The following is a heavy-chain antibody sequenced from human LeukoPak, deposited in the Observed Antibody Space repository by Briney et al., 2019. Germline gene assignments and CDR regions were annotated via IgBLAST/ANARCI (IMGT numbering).Heavy chain of an antibody. V-gene: IGHV3-23*01. Sequence: GGSLRLSCEASGLTFGNSAMAWVRQAPGKGLEWLSGISESGHYTYNAHSAKGRFTISRDNSKNTLYLQMNSLRAEDTAVYFCTKDGSWGDYYFYFYIDVWGKGTTVTVSS. CDR2: ISESGHYT. CDR1: GLTFGNSA. D-gene: IGHD1-26*01. J-gene: IGHJ6*03. CDR3: TKDGSWGDYYFYFYIDV.